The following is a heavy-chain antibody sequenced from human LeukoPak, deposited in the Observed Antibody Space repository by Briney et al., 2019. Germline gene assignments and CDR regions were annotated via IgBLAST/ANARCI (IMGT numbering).Heavy chain of an antibody. CDR1: GFTFSSYW. D-gene: IGHD2-15*01. CDR2: TNSDGSST. V-gene: IGHV3-74*01. Sequence: GGSLRLSCAASGFTFSSYWMNWVRQAPGKGLVWVSRTNSDGSSTSHADSVKGRFTISRDNAKNSLYLQMNSLRAEDTAVYYCARGAADFDYWGQGTLVTVSS. J-gene: IGHJ4*02. CDR3: ARGAADFDY.